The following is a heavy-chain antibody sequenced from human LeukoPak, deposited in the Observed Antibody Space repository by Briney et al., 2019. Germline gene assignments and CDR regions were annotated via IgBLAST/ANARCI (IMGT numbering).Heavy chain of an antibody. CDR2: IYHSGST. CDR1: GYSISSGYY. CDR3: ARQGNYYYYYMDV. V-gene: IGHV4-38-2*01. Sequence: PSETLSLTCAVSGYSISSGYYWGWIRQPPGKGLEWIGSIYHSGSTYYNPSLKSRVTISVDTSKNQFSLKLSSVTAADTAVYYCARQGNYYYYYMDVWGKGATVTVSS. J-gene: IGHJ6*03.